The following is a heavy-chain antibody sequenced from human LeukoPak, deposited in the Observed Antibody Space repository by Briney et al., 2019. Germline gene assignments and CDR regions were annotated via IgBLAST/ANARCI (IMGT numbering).Heavy chain of an antibody. CDR2: IYISGST. V-gene: IGHV4-4*07. Sequence: SDTLSLTCTVSGGSISSYYWSWIRQPAGKGLEWIGRIYISGSTNYNPSLKSRVTISVDKSKNQFSLKLSSVTAADTAVYYCARGGHDYGFFPWGQGTLVTVSS. CDR3: ARGGHDYGFFP. J-gene: IGHJ5*02. D-gene: IGHD4-17*01. CDR1: GGSISSYY.